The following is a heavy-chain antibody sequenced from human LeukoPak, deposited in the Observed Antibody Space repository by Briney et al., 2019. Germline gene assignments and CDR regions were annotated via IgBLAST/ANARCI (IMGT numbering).Heavy chain of an antibody. V-gene: IGHV3-23*01. D-gene: IGHD1-7*01. Sequence: GGSLRLSCAASGFTFSSYVMTWVRQAPGKGLEWVSAISGSGGSTYCADSVKGRFTISRDNSKNTLFLQMNSLRAEDTAVYYCAKRRGLELLYYYYMDVWGKGTTVTVSS. CDR1: GFTFSSYV. CDR2: ISGSGGST. J-gene: IGHJ6*03. CDR3: AKRRGLELLYYYYMDV.